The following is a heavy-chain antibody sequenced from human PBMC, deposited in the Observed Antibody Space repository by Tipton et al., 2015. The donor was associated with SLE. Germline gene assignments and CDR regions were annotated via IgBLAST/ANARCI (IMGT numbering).Heavy chain of an antibody. CDR2: ISYTGSNQ. D-gene: IGHD1-26*01. V-gene: IGHV3-30*04. CDR3: ARDARGSYYED. Sequence: QLVQSGGGVVQPGRSLRLSCAASGFTFSAYTMHWVRQAPGKGLEWVAVISYTGSNQYYTDSVKGRFTISRDNAKNSLYLQVTSLRAEDTAVYYCARDARGSYYEDWGQGTLVTVSS. J-gene: IGHJ4*02. CDR1: GFTFSAYT.